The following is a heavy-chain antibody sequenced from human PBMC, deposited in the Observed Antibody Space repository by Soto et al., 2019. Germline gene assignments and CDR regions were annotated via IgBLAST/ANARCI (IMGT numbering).Heavy chain of an antibody. Sequence: EVQLVESGGGLVKPGGSLRLSCAASGFTFSSYSMNWVRQAPGKGLEWVSSISSSSSYIYYADSVKGRFTISRDNAKNSLYLQMNSLRAEDTAVYYCARAVAGPDSYYFDYWGQGTLVTVSS. CDR3: ARAVAGPDSYYFDY. CDR1: GFTFSSYS. CDR2: ISSSSSYI. J-gene: IGHJ4*02. V-gene: IGHV3-21*01. D-gene: IGHD6-19*01.